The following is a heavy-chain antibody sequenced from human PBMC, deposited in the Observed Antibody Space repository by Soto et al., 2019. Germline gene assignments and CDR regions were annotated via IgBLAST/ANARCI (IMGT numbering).Heavy chain of an antibody. J-gene: IGHJ3*01. CDR3: LDVFF. CDR1: GFAFSDHY. V-gene: IGHV3-11*01. Sequence: QVQLVESGGGLVKPGGSLRLSCAASGFAFSDHYMTWIRQAPGKGLEWISFISNSGDTIHYADSVKGRFTISRHNGKNSLDLQMNSLSAEDTAVYYCLDVFFWGLGTMVTVSS. D-gene: IGHD3-10*02. CDR2: ISNSGDTI.